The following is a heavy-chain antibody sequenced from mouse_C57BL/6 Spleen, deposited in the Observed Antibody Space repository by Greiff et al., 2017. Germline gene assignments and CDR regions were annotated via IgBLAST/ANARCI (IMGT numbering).Heavy chain of an antibody. CDR3: AREGNYYGSSCMDY. V-gene: IGHV1-80*01. CDR2: IYPGDGDT. Sequence: VQLVESGAELVKPGASVKISCKASGYAFSSYWMNWVKQRPGKGLEWIGQIYPGDGDTNYNGKFKGKATLTADKSSSTAYMKLSSLTSEDSAVYFCAREGNYYGSSCMDYWGQGTSVTVSS. CDR1: GYAFSSYW. J-gene: IGHJ4*01. D-gene: IGHD1-1*01.